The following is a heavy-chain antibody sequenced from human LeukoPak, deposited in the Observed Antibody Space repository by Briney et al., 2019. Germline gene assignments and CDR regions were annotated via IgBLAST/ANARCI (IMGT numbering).Heavy chain of an antibody. J-gene: IGHJ6*02. CDR3: ARDLGCWGSTGCGYGMDV. Sequence: ASVTVSCTASGYTFTSYGISWVRQAPGQGLEWMGWISAYNGNTNYAQKLQGRVTMTTDTSTSTAYMELRSLRSDDTAVYYCARDLGCWGSTGCGYGMDVWGQGTTVTVSS. V-gene: IGHV1-18*01. CDR1: GYTFTSYG. D-gene: IGHD2-2*01. CDR2: ISAYNGNT.